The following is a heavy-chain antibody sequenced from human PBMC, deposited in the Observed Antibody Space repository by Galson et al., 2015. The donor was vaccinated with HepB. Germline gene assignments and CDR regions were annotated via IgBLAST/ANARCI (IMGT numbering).Heavy chain of an antibody. CDR3: VSSLGDCGGGNCP. D-gene: IGHD2-15*01. CDR2: IRSTSSTI. J-gene: IGHJ5*02. V-gene: IGHV3-48*01. Sequence: SLRLSCAASGFTFSRYALNWVRQAPGKGLEWISYIRSTSSTIYYAESVQGRFIISRDNAKNSLFLQMDSLRAEYKAIYYCVSSLGDCGGGNCPWGQGTLVTVSS. CDR1: GFTFSRYA.